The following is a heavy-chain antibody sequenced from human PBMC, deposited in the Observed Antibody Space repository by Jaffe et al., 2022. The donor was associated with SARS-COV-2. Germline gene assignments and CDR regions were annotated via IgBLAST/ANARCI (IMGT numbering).Heavy chain of an antibody. CDR1: GFTFSSYS. J-gene: IGHJ4*02. Sequence: EVQLVESGGGLVKPGGSLRLSCAASGFTFSSYSMNWVRQAPGKGLEWVSSISSSSSYIYYADSVKGRFTISRDNAKNSLYLQMNSLRAEDTAVYYCARARKWLAYFDYWGQGTLVTVSS. CDR3: ARARKWLAYFDY. V-gene: IGHV3-21*01. D-gene: IGHD6-19*01. CDR2: ISSSSSYI.